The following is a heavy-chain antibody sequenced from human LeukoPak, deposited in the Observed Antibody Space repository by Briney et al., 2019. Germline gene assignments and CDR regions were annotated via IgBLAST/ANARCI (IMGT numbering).Heavy chain of an antibody. CDR2: ISYDGSNK. CDR1: GFTFSSYA. V-gene: IGHV3-30-3*01. D-gene: IGHD2-15*01. Sequence: GGSLRLSCAASGFTFSSYAMPWVRQAPGKGLEWVAVISYDGSNKYYADSVKGRFTISRDNSKNTLYLQMNSLRAEDTAVYYCARVWKVAATRYCFDYWGQGTLVTVSS. J-gene: IGHJ4*02. CDR3: ARVWKVAATRYCFDY.